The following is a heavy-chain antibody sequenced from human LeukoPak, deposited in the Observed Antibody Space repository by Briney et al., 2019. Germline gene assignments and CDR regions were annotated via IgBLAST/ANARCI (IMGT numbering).Heavy chain of an antibody. CDR2: IIPIFGIA. CDR1: GGTFSSYA. CDR3: AVPTAMVTPLDYYYYGMDV. J-gene: IGHJ6*02. V-gene: IGHV1-69*04. D-gene: IGHD5-18*01. Sequence: SVKVSCKASGGTFSSYAISWVRQAPGQGLEWMGRIIPIFGIANYAQKFQGRVTITADKSTSTAYMELSSLRSEDTAVYYCAVPTAMVTPLDYYYYGMDVWGQGTTVTVS.